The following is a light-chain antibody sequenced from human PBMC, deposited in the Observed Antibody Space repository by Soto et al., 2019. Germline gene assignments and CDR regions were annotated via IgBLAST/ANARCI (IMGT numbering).Light chain of an antibody. V-gene: IGKV1-13*02. J-gene: IGKJ1*01. CDR1: QDITSD. CDR3: QQFNAYPRT. CDR2: DAS. Sequence: AIQLTQSPSSLSASLGDTVIITCRASQDITSDLAWYQQRPEKAPVLLIYDASRLESGVPPRFSGGGAGTEFSLTISSLQPEEFEADFCQQFNAYPRTFGKVTKVDI.